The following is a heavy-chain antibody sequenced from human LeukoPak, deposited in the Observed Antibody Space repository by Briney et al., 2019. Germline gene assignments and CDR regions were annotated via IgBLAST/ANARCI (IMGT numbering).Heavy chain of an antibody. J-gene: IGHJ4*02. CDR3: ARVVGNYYDSSGCFDY. CDR1: GFTFSSYW. Sequence: GGSLRLSCAASGFTFSSYWMSWVRQAPGKGLEWVANIKQDGSEKYYVDSVKGRFTIPRDNAKNSLYLQMNSLRAEDTAVYYCARVVGNYYDSSGCFDYWGQGTLVTVSS. V-gene: IGHV3-7*03. CDR2: IKQDGSEK. D-gene: IGHD3-22*01.